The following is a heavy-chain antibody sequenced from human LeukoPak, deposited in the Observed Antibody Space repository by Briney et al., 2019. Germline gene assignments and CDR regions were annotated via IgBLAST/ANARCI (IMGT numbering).Heavy chain of an antibody. V-gene: IGHV3-64*01. CDR3: TRRYGGHSGWAGYHDS. Sequence: HTGGFLRLSCVASGFSFSAYIMHWVRQAPGKGLEYVSAIRSDGSSTFYPNSVKGRFTISRDNSKSTLYLQMGSLRAEDTAVYYCTRRYGGHSGWAGYHDSWGQGTLVTVSS. CDR1: GFSFSAYI. D-gene: IGHD6-19*01. J-gene: IGHJ4*02. CDR2: IRSDGSST.